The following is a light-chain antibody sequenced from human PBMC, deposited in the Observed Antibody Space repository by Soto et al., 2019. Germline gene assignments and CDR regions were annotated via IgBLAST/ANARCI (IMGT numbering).Light chain of an antibody. Sequence: IQMTDAPSKLFESGGGRVTITCRASQSVSTWLAWYQQKPGKAPRILIYKASTLASGVPSRFRGSRSGTEFTLTVSSLQPEDSVTNYGLHDHDDSWTFGQGTKVDIK. CDR3: LHDHDDSWT. V-gene: IGKV1-5*03. CDR1: QSVSTW. CDR2: KAS. J-gene: IGKJ1*01.